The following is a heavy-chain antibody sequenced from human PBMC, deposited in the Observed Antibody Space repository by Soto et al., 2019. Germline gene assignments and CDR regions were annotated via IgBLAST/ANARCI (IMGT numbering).Heavy chain of an antibody. D-gene: IGHD2-15*01. CDR2: IYYSGST. CDR1: GGSISRYY. V-gene: IGHV4-59*01. CDR3: ARVVGYCSGGTCYSGRFDP. Sequence: PSETLSLTCTVSGGSISRYYWSWIRQPPGKGLQWIGYIYYSGSTNYNPSLKSRVTTSVDTSKNQFSLKLRSVTAADTAVYYCARVVGYCSGGTCYSGRFDPWGQGTLVTVSS. J-gene: IGHJ5*02.